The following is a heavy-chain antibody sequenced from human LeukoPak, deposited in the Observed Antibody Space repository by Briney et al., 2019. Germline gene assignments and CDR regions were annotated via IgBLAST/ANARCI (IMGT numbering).Heavy chain of an antibody. J-gene: IGHJ3*02. V-gene: IGHV1-69*05. CDR2: IIPIFGTA. D-gene: IGHD5-12*01. CDR3: ARDKDGGYGSFDI. CDR1: GGTFSSYA. Sequence: ASVKVSCKASGGTFSSYAISWVRQAPGQGLEWMGGIIPIFGTANYAQKFQGRVTITTDESTSTAYMELSSLRSEDTAVYYCARDKDGGYGSFDIWGQGTMVTVSS.